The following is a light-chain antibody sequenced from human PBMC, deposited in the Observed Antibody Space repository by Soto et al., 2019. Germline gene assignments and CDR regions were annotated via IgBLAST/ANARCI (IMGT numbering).Light chain of an antibody. CDR1: QSVNNNY. J-gene: IGKJ1*01. CDR2: YAS. CDR3: QQRSNCPTT. Sequence: EIVLTQSPATLSLSPGERATLACRTSQSVNNNYLAWYQQKPGQAPRLLIYYASNRATGIPARFSGSGSGTDFTLPISSLQSEDFAVYYSQQRSNCPTTFGQGTKVDIK. V-gene: IGKV3-11*01.